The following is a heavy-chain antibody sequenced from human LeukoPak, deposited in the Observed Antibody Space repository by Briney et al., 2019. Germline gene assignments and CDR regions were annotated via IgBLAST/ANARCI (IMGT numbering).Heavy chain of an antibody. CDR2: ISGSGGST. Sequence: GASLRLSCAASGFTFSSYAMSWVRQAPGKGLDGVSAISGSGGSTYYADSVKGRFTISRDNSKNTLYLQMNSLRAEDPAVYYCAKDAHSSGWYKLEYRYFDYWGQGTPVTVSS. D-gene: IGHD6-19*01. CDR1: GFTFSSYA. CDR3: AKDAHSSGWYKLEYRYFDY. J-gene: IGHJ4*02. V-gene: IGHV3-23*01.